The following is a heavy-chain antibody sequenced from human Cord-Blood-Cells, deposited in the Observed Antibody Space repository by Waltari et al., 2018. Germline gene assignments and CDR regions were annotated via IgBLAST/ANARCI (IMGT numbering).Heavy chain of an antibody. CDR2: IKHSGSN. D-gene: IGHD3-22*01. CDR1: GGSFSGYY. CDR3: ARGLHYYDSSGYYYFDY. J-gene: IGHJ4*02. V-gene: IGHV4-34*01. Sequence: QVQLQQWGAGLLKPSETLSLTCAVYGGSFSGYYCSWIRQPPGKGLEWIGEIKHSGSNNCHPCLESRVTISVDTSKNQVSLKLSSVTAADTAVYYCARGLHYYDSSGYYYFDYWGQGTLVTVSS.